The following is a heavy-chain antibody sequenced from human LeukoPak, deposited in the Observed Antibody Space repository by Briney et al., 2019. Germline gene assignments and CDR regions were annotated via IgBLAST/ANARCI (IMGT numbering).Heavy chain of an antibody. J-gene: IGHJ4*02. Sequence: ATVKLSCTASGYTFTSYGISWVRQAPGQGLEWMGWISAYNGNTNYAQKLQGRVTMTTDTSTSTAYIELRSLRSDDTAVYCCARYCSGGSCYSWGQGTLVTVSS. D-gene: IGHD2-15*01. V-gene: IGHV1-18*01. CDR2: ISAYNGNT. CDR1: GYTFTSYG. CDR3: ARYCSGGSCYS.